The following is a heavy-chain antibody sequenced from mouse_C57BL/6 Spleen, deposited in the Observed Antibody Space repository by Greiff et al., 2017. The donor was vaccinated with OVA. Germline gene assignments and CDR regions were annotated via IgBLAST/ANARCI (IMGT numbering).Heavy chain of an antibody. J-gene: IGHJ4*01. Sequence: QVHVKQSGAELVKPGASVKMSCKASGYTFTSYWITWVKQRAGQGLEWIGDIYPDIGSTNYNEKFKSKATLTVDTSSSTSYMQLSSLTSEYSAVYYGARPYGSSSYYAMDYWGQGTSGTVA. CDR1: GYTFTSYW. D-gene: IGHD1-1*01. CDR2: IYPDIGST. CDR3: ARPYGSSSYYAMDY. V-gene: IGHV1-55*01.